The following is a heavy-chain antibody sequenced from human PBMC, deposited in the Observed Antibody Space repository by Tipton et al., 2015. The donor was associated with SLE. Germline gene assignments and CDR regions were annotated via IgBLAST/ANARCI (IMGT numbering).Heavy chain of an antibody. Sequence: TLSLTCTVSGGSISSYYWSWMRQPAGKGLEWIGRIYTSGSTDYNPSLKSRVTMSVDPSKNQFSLRVNSATAADTAVYYCARGGGSYYDYWGQGTLVTVSS. J-gene: IGHJ4*02. V-gene: IGHV4-4*07. CDR1: GGSISSYY. CDR2: IYTSGST. D-gene: IGHD1-26*01. CDR3: ARGGGSYYDY.